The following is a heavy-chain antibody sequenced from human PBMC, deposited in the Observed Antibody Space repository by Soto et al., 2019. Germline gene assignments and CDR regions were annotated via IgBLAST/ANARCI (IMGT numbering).Heavy chain of an antibody. V-gene: IGHV4-31*03. CDR1: GGSISSGGYY. CDR3: ARAVREYQLLEIRDYHHYGMDV. D-gene: IGHD2-2*01. J-gene: IGHJ6*01. CDR2: IYYSGST. Sequence: PSETLSLTCTVSGGSISSGGYYLSWIRQHPGKGLEWIGYIYYSGSTYYNPPLKSRVTISVDTSKNQFSLKLSSVTAADTDVYYCARAVREYQLLEIRDYHHYGMDVRGQGTNVTVSS.